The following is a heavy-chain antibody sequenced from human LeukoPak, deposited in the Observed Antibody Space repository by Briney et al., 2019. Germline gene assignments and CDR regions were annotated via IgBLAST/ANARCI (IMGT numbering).Heavy chain of an antibody. V-gene: IGHV4-59*01. Sequence: SETLSLTCTVSGGSISSYYWTWIRQPPGEGLEWIGYVYYSGSTNYNPPLKSRATISLDTSKNHFSLNLSSVTAADTAVYYCARGARYCSSTSCFRYYFDYWGQGTLVTVSS. CDR3: ARGARYCSSTSCFRYYFDY. CDR1: GGSISSYY. J-gene: IGHJ4*02. D-gene: IGHD2-2*01. CDR2: VYYSGST.